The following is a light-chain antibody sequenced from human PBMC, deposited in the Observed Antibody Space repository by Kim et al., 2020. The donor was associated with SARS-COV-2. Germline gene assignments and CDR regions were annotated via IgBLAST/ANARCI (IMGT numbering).Light chain of an antibody. CDR1: QSVSDN. CDR3: QQYYNWPLT. J-gene: IGKJ4*01. CDR2: DAS. Sequence: EIVMTQSPATLSVSPGERATLSCRASQSVSDNLAWYQQKPGQAPRLLIYDASTRAPGIPARFSGSGSGTDFSLTISSLQSEDFAVYSCQQYYNWPLTFGGGTKVDIK. V-gene: IGKV3-15*01.